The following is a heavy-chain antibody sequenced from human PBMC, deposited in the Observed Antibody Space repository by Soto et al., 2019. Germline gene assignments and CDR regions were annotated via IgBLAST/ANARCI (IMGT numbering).Heavy chain of an antibody. CDR2: IVVGSGNT. D-gene: IGHD3-3*01. V-gene: IGHV1-58*02. Sequence: QMQLVQSGPEVKKPGTSVKVSCKASGFTFTNSAIQWVRQARGQRLDRIGWIVVGSGNTNYAQKFQERLTITRDMCSITTSMELSSLRSHDTAIYYCAASPGYFTSYYFMVDWGKGSTVTVSS. CDR1: GFTFTNSA. CDR3: AASPGYFTSYYFMVD. J-gene: IGHJ6*03.